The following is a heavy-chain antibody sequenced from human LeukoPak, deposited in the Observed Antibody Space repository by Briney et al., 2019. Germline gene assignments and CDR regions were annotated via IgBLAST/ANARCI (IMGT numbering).Heavy chain of an antibody. Sequence: GGSLRLSCAVSGFTFSSFAMHWVRQAPGKGLEWVAEITHDGSNKYYTDSVKGRFTISRDKSQNTLYLEMNSLRVEDTAVYYCARGQYRLVWFGDEISDGFDIWGQGTMVTVSS. J-gene: IGHJ3*02. CDR1: GFTFSSFA. CDR3: ARGQYRLVWFGDEISDGFDI. V-gene: IGHV3-30*12. CDR2: ITHDGSNK. D-gene: IGHD3-10*01.